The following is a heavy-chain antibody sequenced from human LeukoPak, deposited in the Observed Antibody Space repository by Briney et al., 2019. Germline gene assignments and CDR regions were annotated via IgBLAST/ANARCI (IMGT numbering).Heavy chain of an antibody. J-gene: IGHJ6*02. Sequence: GGSLRLSCAVSGFSVSNDYINWVRQAPGKGLEWVSVINRGGTTYYADSAKGRFTFSRDNSKNTVYLQMNSLRAEDTAVFYCARDPVCVVRGVTSQYYYYGMDVWGQGTTVTVSS. CDR2: INRGGTT. D-gene: IGHD3-10*01. CDR1: GFSVSNDY. CDR3: ARDPVCVVRGVTSQYYYYGMDV. V-gene: IGHV3-53*01.